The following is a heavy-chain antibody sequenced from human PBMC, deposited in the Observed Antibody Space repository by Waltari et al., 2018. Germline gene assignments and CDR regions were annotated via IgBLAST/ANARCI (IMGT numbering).Heavy chain of an antibody. D-gene: IGHD2-21*02. CDR2: ISYDGSNK. CDR3: ARETEEGFDY. V-gene: IGHV3-30-3*01. J-gene: IGHJ4*02. Sequence: QVQLVESGGGVVQPGRSLRLSCAASGFTFSSYAMPWVRQAPGKGLGWVAVISYDGSNKYYADSVKGRFTISRDNSKNTLYLQMNSLRAEDTAVYYCARETEEGFDYWGQGTLVTVSS. CDR1: GFTFSSYA.